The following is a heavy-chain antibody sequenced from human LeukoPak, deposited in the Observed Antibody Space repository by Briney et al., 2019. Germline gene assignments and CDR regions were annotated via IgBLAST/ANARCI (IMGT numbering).Heavy chain of an antibody. Sequence: GGSLRLSCAASRFTFSDSWMAWVRQAPGKGLEWVANIRQDGREKYYMDSVKGRFTISRDNAKNSLYLQMNSLRAEDTAVYYCARDRLGATANAFDIWGQGTMVTVSS. CDR2: IRQDGREK. D-gene: IGHD2-21*02. CDR3: ARDRLGATANAFDI. CDR1: RFTFSDSW. J-gene: IGHJ3*02. V-gene: IGHV3-7*01.